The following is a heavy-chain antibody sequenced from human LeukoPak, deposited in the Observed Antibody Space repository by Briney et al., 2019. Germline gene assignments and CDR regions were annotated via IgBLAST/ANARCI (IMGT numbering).Heavy chain of an antibody. Sequence: SETLSLTCTVSGGSISTYYWSWIRQPAGKGLDWIGRIYTSGSTNYNPSLKSRVTMSVDTSKKQFSLKLSSATAADTAVYYCARMISSGSYLAWFDPWGQGTLVTVSS. CDR3: ARMISSGSYLAWFDP. J-gene: IGHJ5*02. D-gene: IGHD1-26*01. V-gene: IGHV4-4*07. CDR1: GGSISTYY. CDR2: IYTSGST.